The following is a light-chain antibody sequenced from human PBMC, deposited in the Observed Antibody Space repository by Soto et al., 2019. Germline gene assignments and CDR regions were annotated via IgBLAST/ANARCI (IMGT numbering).Light chain of an antibody. J-gene: IGKJ2*01. CDR2: GVF. CDR3: QHYDGSPRT. Sequence: ETVLTQSPGTVSLSPGERATLSCRTSQSVNSNFLAWYQQKPGQAPRLLIYGVFNRATGIPDRFSGSGSGIDFTRTISGLEPEDSAVYYCQHYDGSPRTFGQGTKLEI. CDR1: QSVNSNF. V-gene: IGKV3-20*01.